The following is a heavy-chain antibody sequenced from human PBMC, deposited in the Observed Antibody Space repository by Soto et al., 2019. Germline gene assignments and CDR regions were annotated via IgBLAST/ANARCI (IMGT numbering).Heavy chain of an antibody. CDR3: AREGNLGRWLQPLDF. CDR1: GDSISAYS. V-gene: IGHV4-59*01. Sequence: TSDTLSLICTVSGDSISAYSWSWVRQPPGKGLEWIGNIHYNGNTKYNPSLKSRVTMSVDTSKNQFSLKLISVTAADTAKYFCAREGNLGRWLQPLDFWGQGTLVTVSS. CDR2: IHYNGNT. J-gene: IGHJ4*02. D-gene: IGHD5-12*01.